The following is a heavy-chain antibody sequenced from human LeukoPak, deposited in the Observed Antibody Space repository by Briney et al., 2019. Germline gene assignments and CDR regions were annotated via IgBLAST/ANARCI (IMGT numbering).Heavy chain of an antibody. CDR3: AGTLYCGGDCYYHSAFDI. CDR1: GGSISSSSYY. CDR2: IYYSGST. V-gene: IGHV4-39*01. J-gene: IGHJ3*02. Sequence: SETLSLTCTVSGGSISSSSYYWGWIRQPPGKGLEWIGSIYYSGSTYYNPSLKSRVTISVDTSKNQFSLKLSSVTAADTAVYYCAGTLYCGGDCYYHSAFDIWGQGTMVTVSS. D-gene: IGHD2-21*02.